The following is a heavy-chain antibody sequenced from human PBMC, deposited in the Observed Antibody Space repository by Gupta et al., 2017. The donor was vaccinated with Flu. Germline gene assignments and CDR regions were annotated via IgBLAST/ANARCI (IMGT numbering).Heavy chain of an antibody. CDR2: INSNTGNP. CDR1: GYTFTNYA. CDR3: ARRAYCTRTSCDYGSPFDI. V-gene: IGHV7-4-1*02. Sequence: QVQLVQSGSELKKPGASVKVSCKASGYTFTNYAMNWVRQAPGQGLEWMGWINSNTGNPTYAQGFTGRFVFPLDTSVSTAYLQISSLKAEDTAVYYCARRAYCTRTSCDYGSPFDIWGQGTMVTVSS. D-gene: IGHD2-2*01. J-gene: IGHJ3*02.